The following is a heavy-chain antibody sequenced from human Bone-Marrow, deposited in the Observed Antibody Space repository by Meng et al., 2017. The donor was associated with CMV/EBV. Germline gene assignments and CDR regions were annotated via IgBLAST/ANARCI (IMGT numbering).Heavy chain of an antibody. J-gene: IGHJ6*02. CDR2: ISYDGSNK. V-gene: IGHV3-30*04. D-gene: IGHD3-10*01. Sequence: GGSLRLSCAASGFTFSSYAMHWVRQAPGKGLEWVAVISYDGSNKYYADSVKGRFTISRDNSKNTLYLQMNSLRAEDTVVDYCASGVFYYYGMDVWGQGTTVTVSS. CDR3: ASGVFYYYGMDV. CDR1: GFTFSSYA.